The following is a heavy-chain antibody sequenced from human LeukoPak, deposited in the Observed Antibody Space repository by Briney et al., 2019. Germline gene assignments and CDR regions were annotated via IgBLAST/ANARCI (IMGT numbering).Heavy chain of an antibody. J-gene: IGHJ2*01. CDR1: GFTFSDYY. Sequence: GSLRLSCAASGFTFSDYYMTWIRQAPGKGLEWLSYINTGSTYTNYANSVKGRFTISRDNAKNSPYLQLNSLRAEDTAVYYCTREDNWYFDLWGRGTLVTVS. V-gene: IGHV3-11*05. CDR2: INTGSTYT. CDR3: TREDNWYFDL.